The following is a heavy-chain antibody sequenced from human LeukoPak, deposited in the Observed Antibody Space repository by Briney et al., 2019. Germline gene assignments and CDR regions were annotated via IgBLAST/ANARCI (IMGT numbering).Heavy chain of an antibody. V-gene: IGHV3-23*01. D-gene: IGHD1-14*01. CDR2: MSGNGGSK. Sequence: GGSLRLSCVASGFTFSTYDMSSVRQAPGKGLEWVSPMSGNGGSKYYGDSVRGRFTISNDNSNNTLYVQTDSLRPGRASVYYXXXXXXXXXXXARRGNWFDPWGQGNLVTASS. CDR1: GFTFSTYD. J-gene: IGHJ5*02. CDR3: XXXXXXXXXXARRGNWFDP.